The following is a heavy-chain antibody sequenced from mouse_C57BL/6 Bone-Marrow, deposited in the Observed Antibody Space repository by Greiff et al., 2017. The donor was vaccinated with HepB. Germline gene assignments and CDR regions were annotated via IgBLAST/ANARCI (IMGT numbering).Heavy chain of an antibody. V-gene: IGHV5-4*01. J-gene: IGHJ1*03. Sequence: EVQLVESGGGLVKPGGSLKLSCAASGFTFSSYAMSWVRQTPEKRLEWVATISDGGSYTYYPDNVKGRFTISRDNAKNNLYLQMSHLKSEDTAMYYCARVPLIYYYGSSLYFDVWGTGTTVTVSS. D-gene: IGHD1-1*01. CDR2: ISDGGSYT. CDR3: ARVPLIYYYGSSLYFDV. CDR1: GFTFSSYA.